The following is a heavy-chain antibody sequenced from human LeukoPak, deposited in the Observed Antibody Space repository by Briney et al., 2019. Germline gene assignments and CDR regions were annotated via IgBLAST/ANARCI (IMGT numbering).Heavy chain of an antibody. Sequence: PSETLSLTCTVSSGSISTSNYYWGWVRQPPGKALEWIGNIFYSGSTYYSPSLKSRVTISLDTSRNQFSLKLNSVTAADTAVYYCAERGSGWYFHNWGQGTLVTVSS. CDR1: SGSISTSNYY. D-gene: IGHD6-19*01. CDR3: AERGSGWYFHN. V-gene: IGHV4-39*07. J-gene: IGHJ4*02. CDR2: IFYSGST.